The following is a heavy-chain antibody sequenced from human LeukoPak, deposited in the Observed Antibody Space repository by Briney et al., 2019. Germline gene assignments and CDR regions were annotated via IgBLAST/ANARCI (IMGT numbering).Heavy chain of an antibody. J-gene: IGHJ3*02. CDR2: IYYSGST. CDR1: GGSISSYY. Sequence: SETLSLTCTVSGGSISSYYWSWIRQPPGKGLEWIGYIYYSGSTNYNPSLKSRVTISVDTSKNQFSLKLSSVTAADTAVYYCARAPSSPWLVRGVDAFDIWGQGTMVTVSS. D-gene: IGHD6-19*01. V-gene: IGHV4-59*12. CDR3: ARAPSSPWLVRGVDAFDI.